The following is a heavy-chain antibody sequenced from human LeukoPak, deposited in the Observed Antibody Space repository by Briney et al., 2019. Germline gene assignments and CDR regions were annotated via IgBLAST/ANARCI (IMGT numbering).Heavy chain of an antibody. D-gene: IGHD3-3*01. CDR2: INPNSGGT. V-gene: IGHV1-2*02. J-gene: IGHJ4*02. CDR1: GYTFTGYY. Sequence: ASVKVSCKASGYTFTGYYMHWVRQAPGQGLEWMGWINPNSGGTNYAQKFQGRVTMTRDTSISTAYMELSRLRSDDTAVYYCARDHGAEGEYDFWSGYYVGWGQGTLVTVSS. CDR3: ARDHGAEGEYDFWSGYYVG.